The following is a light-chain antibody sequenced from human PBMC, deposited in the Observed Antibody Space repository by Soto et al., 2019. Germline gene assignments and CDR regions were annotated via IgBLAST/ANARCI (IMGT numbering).Light chain of an antibody. J-gene: IGLJ1*01. CDR2: DVS. Sequence: QSALNQPASMSGSPGQSITIACTGTSSDVGGYKYVSWYQQHPGEAPKVLIYDVSNRPSGVSNRFSGSKSGNTAALTISGLQAEDEADYYCSSYTSSNTYVFGGGTKVTVL. CDR1: SSDVGGYKY. CDR3: SSYTSSNTYV. V-gene: IGLV2-14*03.